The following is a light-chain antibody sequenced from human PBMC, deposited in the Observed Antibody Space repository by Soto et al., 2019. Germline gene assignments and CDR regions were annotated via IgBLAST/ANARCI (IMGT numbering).Light chain of an antibody. J-gene: IGLJ3*02. CDR2: LEGSGSY. V-gene: IGLV4-60*02. Sequence: QLVLTQSSSASASLGSSVKLTCTLSSGHSSYIIAWHQQQPGKAPRYLMKLEGSGSYNKGSGVPDRFSGSSSGADRYLTISNLLFEDEADYYCETWDSNTHTVFGGGTQLTVL. CDR1: SGHSSYI. CDR3: ETWDSNTHTV.